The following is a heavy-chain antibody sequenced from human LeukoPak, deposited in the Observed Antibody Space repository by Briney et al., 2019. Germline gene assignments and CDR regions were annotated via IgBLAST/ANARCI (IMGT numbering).Heavy chain of an antibody. CDR2: IHYSGGA. V-gene: IGHV4-59*02. J-gene: IGHJ4*02. Sequence: SETLSLTCAVSGGSVTTYHWTWIRQPPGKGLEWIGHIHYSGGADYNPSLKSRVSMSLDTSKNHFSLRLTSVTAADTGVYFCARAEGAASHIWGQGTLVTVSS. D-gene: IGHD2-21*01. CDR1: GGSVTTYH. CDR3: ARAEGAASHI.